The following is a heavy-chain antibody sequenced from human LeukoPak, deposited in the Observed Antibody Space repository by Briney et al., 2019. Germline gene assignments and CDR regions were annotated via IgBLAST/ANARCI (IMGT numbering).Heavy chain of an antibody. J-gene: IGHJ4*02. CDR2: ISSSSSYI. D-gene: IGHD3-10*01. CDR1: GFTFSSYS. Sequence: GGSLRLSCAASGFTFSSYSMNWVRQAPGKGLEWVSSISSSSSYIYYADSVKGRFTISRDNAKNSLYLQMNSLRAEDTAVYYCARVVGPIVQGVIIGPPGYWGQGTLVTVSS. CDR3: ARVVGPIVQGVIIGPPGY. V-gene: IGHV3-21*01.